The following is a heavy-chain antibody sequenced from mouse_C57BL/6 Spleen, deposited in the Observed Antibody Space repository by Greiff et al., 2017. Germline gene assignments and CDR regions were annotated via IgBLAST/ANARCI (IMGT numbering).Heavy chain of an antibody. D-gene: IGHD2-3*01. CDR3: ARPYDGYYVRSAMDY. Sequence: KQPGAELVRPGTSVKLSCKASGYTFTSYWMHWVKQRPGQGLEWIGVIDPSDSYTNYNQKFKGKATLTVDTSSSTAYMPLSSLTSEDSAVYYCARPYDGYYVRSAMDYWGQGTSVTVSS. CDR1: GYTFTSYW. V-gene: IGHV1-59*01. CDR2: IDPSDSYT. J-gene: IGHJ4*01.